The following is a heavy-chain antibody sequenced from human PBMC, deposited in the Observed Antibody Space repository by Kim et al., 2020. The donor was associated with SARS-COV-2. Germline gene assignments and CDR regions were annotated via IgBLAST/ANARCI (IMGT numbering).Heavy chain of an antibody. CDR2: IIPIFGTA. Sequence: SVKVSCKASGGTFSSYAISWVRQAPGQGLEWMGGIIPIFGTANYAQKFQGRVTITADESTSTAYMELSSLRSEDTAVYYCALSVAGTLYFDYWGQGTLVTVSS. J-gene: IGHJ4*02. CDR3: ALSVAGTLYFDY. D-gene: IGHD6-19*01. CDR1: GGTFSSYA. V-gene: IGHV1-69*13.